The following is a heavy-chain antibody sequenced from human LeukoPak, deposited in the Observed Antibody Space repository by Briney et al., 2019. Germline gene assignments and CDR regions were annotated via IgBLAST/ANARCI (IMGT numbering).Heavy chain of an antibody. Sequence: AGGSLRLSCAASGFTFSSYSMNWVRQAPGKGLEWVSSISSSSSYIYYADSVKGRFTISRDNAKNSLYLQMNSLRAEDTAVYYCATPGGYYGLGSSTFDYWGQGTLVTVSS. V-gene: IGHV3-21*01. CDR2: ISSSSSYI. D-gene: IGHD3-10*01. J-gene: IGHJ4*02. CDR1: GFTFSSYS. CDR3: ATPGGYYGLGSSTFDY.